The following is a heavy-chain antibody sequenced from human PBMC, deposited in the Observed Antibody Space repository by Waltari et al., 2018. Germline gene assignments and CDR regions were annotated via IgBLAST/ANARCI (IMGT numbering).Heavy chain of an antibody. V-gene: IGHV4-61*09. CDR2: IYTSGST. J-gene: IGHJ4*02. CDR3: ARGATPPLPDIGY. CDR1: GGSISSGSYY. Sequence: QVQLQESGPGLVKPSQTLSLTCTVPGGSISSGSYYWSWIRQPAGKGLEWIGYIYTSGSTNYNPSLKSRVTISVDTSKNQFSLKLSSVTAADTAVYYCARGATPPLPDIGYWGQGTLVTVSS.